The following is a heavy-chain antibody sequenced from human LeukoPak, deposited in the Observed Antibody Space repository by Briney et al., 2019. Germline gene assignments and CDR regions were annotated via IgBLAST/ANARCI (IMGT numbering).Heavy chain of an antibody. CDR1: GFTFDDYA. J-gene: IGHJ4*02. CDR3: AKRSLSVSIPGSGISLDH. V-gene: IGHV3-9*01. CDR2: ISWNSGSI. Sequence: GGSLRLSCAASGFTFDDYAMHWVRQAPGKGLEWVSGISWNSGSIGYADSVKGRFTISRDNSKNTLYLQMNSLKTEDTAVYYCAKRSLSVSIPGSGISLDHWGQGTLVTVSS. D-gene: IGHD2-15*01.